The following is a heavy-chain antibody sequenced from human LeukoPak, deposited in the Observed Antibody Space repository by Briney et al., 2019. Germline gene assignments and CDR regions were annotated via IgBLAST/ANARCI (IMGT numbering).Heavy chain of an antibody. Sequence: ASVKVSCKASGYTFTGYYMHWVRQAPGQGLEWMGRINPNSGGTNYAQKFQGRVTMTRDTSISTAYMELSRLRSDDTAVYYCARTRSIVGATSGSFDPWGQGTLVTVSS. D-gene: IGHD1-26*01. CDR3: ARTRSIVGATSGSFDP. CDR1: GYTFTGYY. J-gene: IGHJ5*02. CDR2: INPNSGGT. V-gene: IGHV1-2*06.